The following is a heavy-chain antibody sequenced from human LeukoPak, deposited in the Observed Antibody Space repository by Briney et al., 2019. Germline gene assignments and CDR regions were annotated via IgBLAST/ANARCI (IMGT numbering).Heavy chain of an antibody. Sequence: ASVKVSFKASGYIFINHGIAWVPQAPGQGLEYMGWISAYNGNTDYAQKFQGRVTMTTDTSTSTAYMELRGLRFDDTAVYYCARWGPSPSDYWGQGTLVTVSS. D-gene: IGHD1-26*01. J-gene: IGHJ4*02. CDR1: GYIFINHG. CDR2: ISAYNGNT. CDR3: ARWGPSPSDY. V-gene: IGHV1-18*01.